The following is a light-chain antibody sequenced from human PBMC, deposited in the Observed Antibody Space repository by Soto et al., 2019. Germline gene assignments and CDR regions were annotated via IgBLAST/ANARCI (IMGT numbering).Light chain of an antibody. J-gene: IGLJ1*01. V-gene: IGLV1-44*01. CDR1: SSSIERNT. Sequence: QCLRTQPPSASGTPGQRFTIACSGDSSSIERNTVSWYQQLPGMAPKLLIYLNSRRPSGVPDRFSGSKSGTSASLAISGLQSEDEAEYYCAPWDDSLNLLYVFGTGTKVTVL. CDR3: APWDDSLNLLYV. CDR2: LNS.